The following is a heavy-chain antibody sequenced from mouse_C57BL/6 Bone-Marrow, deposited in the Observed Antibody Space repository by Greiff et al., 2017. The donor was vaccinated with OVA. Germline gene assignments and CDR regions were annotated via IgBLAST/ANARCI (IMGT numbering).Heavy chain of an antibody. CDR3: ARGYYGSSPSDY. D-gene: IGHD1-1*01. J-gene: IGHJ2*01. V-gene: IGHV1-26*01. CDR1: GYTFTDYY. CDR2: INPNNGGT. Sequence: VQLQQSGPELVKPGASVKISCKASGYTFTDYYMNWVKQSHGKSLEWIGDINPNNGGTSYNQKFKGKATLTVDKSSSTAYMELRSLTSEDSAVYYCARGYYGSSPSDYWGQGTTLTVSS.